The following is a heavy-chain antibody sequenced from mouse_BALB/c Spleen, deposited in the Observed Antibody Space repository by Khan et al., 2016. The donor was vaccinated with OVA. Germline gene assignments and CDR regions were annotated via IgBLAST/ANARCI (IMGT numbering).Heavy chain of an antibody. J-gene: IGHJ4*01. CDR2: INPRSDYT. Sequence: VQLQQSGAELARPGASVKMSCKASGYTFTSHTMHWVKQRPGQGLEWIGYINPRSDYTQYNQKFNDKATLTADISSSTAYMQLSSLTSEDSAVYYCARRTTECALDYWGQGTSVTVSS. CDR1: GYTFTSHT. V-gene: IGHV1-4*01. CDR3: ARRTTECALDY. D-gene: IGHD2-14*01.